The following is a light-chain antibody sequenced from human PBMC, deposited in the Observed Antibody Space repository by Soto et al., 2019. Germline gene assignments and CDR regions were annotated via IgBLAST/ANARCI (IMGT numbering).Light chain of an antibody. CDR1: QTISNW. J-gene: IGKJ2*01. V-gene: IGKV1-5*01. CDR3: QQYSIYPYT. CDR2: DAS. Sequence: DIQMTQSPSTLSASVGDRVTITCRASQTISNWLAWYQQEPGKAPKLLIYDASSLRSGVPSRFSGSGFATDFTLTISNLQPDDFATYYCQQYSIYPYTFGQGTKLEIK.